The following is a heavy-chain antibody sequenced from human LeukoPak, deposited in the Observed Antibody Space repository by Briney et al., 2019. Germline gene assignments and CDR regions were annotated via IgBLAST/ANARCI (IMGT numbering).Heavy chain of an antibody. CDR1: GYSFTSYY. CDR3: ARDIYTSGSLGY. J-gene: IGHJ4*02. Sequence: ASVKVSCKASGYSFTSYYIHWVRQAPGQGLERMGIINPSGDSTSYAPKFQGRVTMTRDTSTSTVYMELSSLRSEDTAVYYCARDIYTSGSLGYWGQGTLVTVSS. CDR2: INPSGDST. D-gene: IGHD3-10*01. V-gene: IGHV1-46*01.